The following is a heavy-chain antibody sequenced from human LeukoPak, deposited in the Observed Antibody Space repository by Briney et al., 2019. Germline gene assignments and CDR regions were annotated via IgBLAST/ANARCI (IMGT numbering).Heavy chain of an antibody. CDR1: GYNFANDW. Sequence: PGESLKISCQGSGYNFANDWIGWVRQMPGKGLEWMGIIYPGDSDTRYSPSFQGQVTISADKSISTAYLQWSSLKASDTAMYYCARIGPQSSEGYYYYYYYMDVWGKGTTVTVSS. CDR2: IYPGDSDT. D-gene: IGHD3-16*01. V-gene: IGHV5-51*01. CDR3: ARIGPQSSEGYYYYYYYMDV. J-gene: IGHJ6*03.